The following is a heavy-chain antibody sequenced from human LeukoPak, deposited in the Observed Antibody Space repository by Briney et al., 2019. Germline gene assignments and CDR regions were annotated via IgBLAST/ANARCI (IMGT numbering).Heavy chain of an antibody. CDR3: ARAMSVQKQWLVFDY. J-gene: IGHJ4*02. D-gene: IGHD6-19*01. Sequence: PGGSLRLSCSASGFTFSSYAMHWVRQAPGKGLEYVSSIRSNGGNTHYADSVRGRFTISRDNSKNTLFLQMNSLRAEDTAVYYCARAMSVQKQWLVFDYWGQGTLVTVSS. V-gene: IGHV3-64*04. CDR1: GFTFSSYA. CDR2: IRSNGGNT.